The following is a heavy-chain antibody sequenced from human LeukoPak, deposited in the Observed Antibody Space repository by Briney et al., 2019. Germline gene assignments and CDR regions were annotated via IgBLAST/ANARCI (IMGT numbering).Heavy chain of an antibody. CDR3: ARDLGYISSS. CDR2: INPNSGAT. V-gene: IGHV1-2*02. CDR1: GYTFTDSY. Sequence: ASVKVSCKASGYTFTDSYMHWVRQAPGQGLEWMGWINPNSGATNYAQKFQGRVSMTRDTSISTAYMEVSRLRSDDTAVYYCARDLGYISSSWGQGTLVTVSS. D-gene: IGHD6-13*01. J-gene: IGHJ4*02.